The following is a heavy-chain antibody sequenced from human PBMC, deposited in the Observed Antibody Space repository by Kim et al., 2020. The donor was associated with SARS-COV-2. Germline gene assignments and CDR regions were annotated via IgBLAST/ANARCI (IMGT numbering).Heavy chain of an antibody. CDR2: IKQDGSEK. J-gene: IGHJ6*02. Sequence: GGSLRLSCAASGFTFSSYWMSWVRQAPGKGLEWVANIKQDGSEKYYVDSVKGRFTISRDNAKNSLYLQMNSLRAEDTAVYYCARESNCRLVWFGLCYGMDVWGQGTTVTVSS. V-gene: IGHV3-7*01. D-gene: IGHD3-10*01. CDR3: ARESNCRLVWFGLCYGMDV. CDR1: GFTFSSYW.